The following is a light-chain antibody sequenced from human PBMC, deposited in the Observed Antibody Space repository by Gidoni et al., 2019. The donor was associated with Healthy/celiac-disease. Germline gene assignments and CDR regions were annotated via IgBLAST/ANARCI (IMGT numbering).Light chain of an antibody. J-gene: IGLJ2*01. CDR2: EGS. V-gene: IGLV2-23*03. CDR1: SSDVGSYNL. Sequence: QSALTQPASVSGSPVQSITISCTGTSSDVGSYNLVSWYQQHPGKAPKLMIYEGSKRPSGVSKRFSGSKSGNTASLTISGLQAEDEADYYGCSYAGSSTFEGVFGGGTKLTVL. CDR3: CSYAGSSTFEGV.